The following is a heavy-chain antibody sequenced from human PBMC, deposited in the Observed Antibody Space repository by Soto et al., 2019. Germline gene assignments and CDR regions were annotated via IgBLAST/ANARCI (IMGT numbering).Heavy chain of an antibody. CDR3: ARNPKPRDFWSGYYTLDAFDI. CDR1: GFTFSSYS. Sequence: GGSLRLSRAASGFTFSSYSMNWVRQAPGKGLEWVSSISSSSSYIYYADSVKGRFTISRDNAKNSLYLQMNSLRAEDTAVYYCARNPKPRDFWSGYYTLDAFDIWGQGTMVTVSS. V-gene: IGHV3-21*01. D-gene: IGHD3-3*01. CDR2: ISSSSSYI. J-gene: IGHJ3*02.